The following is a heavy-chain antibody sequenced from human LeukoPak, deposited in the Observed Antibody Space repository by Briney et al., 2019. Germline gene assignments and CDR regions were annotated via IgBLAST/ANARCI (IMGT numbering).Heavy chain of an antibody. CDR3: ARDDRRTKIVRATPCGY. CDR1: GYTFTSYG. CDR2: ISAYNGNT. V-gene: IGHV1-18*01. D-gene: IGHD1-26*01. Sequence: GASVKVSCKASGYTFTSYGISWVRQAPGQGLEWMGWISAYNGNTNYAQKLQGRVTMTTDTSTSTAYMELRSLRSDDTAVYYCARDDRRTKIVRATPCGYWGQGTLVTVSS. J-gene: IGHJ4*02.